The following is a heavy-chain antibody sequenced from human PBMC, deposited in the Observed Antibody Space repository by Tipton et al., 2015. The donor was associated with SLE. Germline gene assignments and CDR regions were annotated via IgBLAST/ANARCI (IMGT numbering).Heavy chain of an antibody. V-gene: IGHV4-4*07. CDR1: GGSISSYY. D-gene: IGHD2-15*01. Sequence: TLSLTCTVSGGSISSYYWSWIRQPAGKGLEWIGRIYNSETTNYNPSLKSRVTISVDTSKNQFSLKLRSVTAADTAVYYCAGAWQGYCSGGTCYVLDYWGQGTLVTVSS. CDR3: AGAWQGYCSGGTCYVLDY. CDR2: IYNSETT. J-gene: IGHJ4*02.